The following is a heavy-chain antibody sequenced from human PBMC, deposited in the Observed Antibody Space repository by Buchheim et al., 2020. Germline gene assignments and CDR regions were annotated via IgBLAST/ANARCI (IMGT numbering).Heavy chain of an antibody. CDR1: GFTFSSYA. CDR3: AKDQGEGYSSSSFYGMDV. J-gene: IGHJ6*02. CDR2: ISGSGGST. V-gene: IGHV3-23*01. D-gene: IGHD6-6*01. Sequence: EVQLLESGGGLVQPGGSLRLSCAASGFTFSSYAVSWVRQAPGKGLEWVSAISGSGGSTYYADSVKGRFTISRDNSKNTHYLQMNSLRAEDTAVYYCAKDQGEGYSSSSFYGMDVWGQGTT.